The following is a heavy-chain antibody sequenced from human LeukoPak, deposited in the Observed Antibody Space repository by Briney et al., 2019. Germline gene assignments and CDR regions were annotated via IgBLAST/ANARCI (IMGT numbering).Heavy chain of an antibody. V-gene: IGHV3-33*01. D-gene: IGHD3-10*01. J-gene: IGHJ4*02. CDR1: GFTFSSYG. CDR2: IWYDGSNK. CDR3: ARAPSYYYGSGNLDY. Sequence: PGGSLRLSCAASGFTFSSYGMHWVRQAPGKGLEWVAVIWYDGSNKYYADSVKGRFTISRDNSKNTLYLQMNSLRAEDTAVYYCARAPSYYYGSGNLDYWGQGTLVTVSS.